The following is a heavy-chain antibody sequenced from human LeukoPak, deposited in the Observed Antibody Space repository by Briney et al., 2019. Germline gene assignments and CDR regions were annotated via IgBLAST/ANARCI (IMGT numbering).Heavy chain of an antibody. J-gene: IGHJ4*02. Sequence: GGSLRLSCAASGFTFSNYWMHWVRQAPGKGLEWVSRINERATIISYADSVKGRFTISRENARNTLYLQMNSLTAEDTAVYYCVRDLILVWTPGDDFDHWGQGTLVAVSS. D-gene: IGHD3-16*01. CDR1: GFTFSNYW. CDR3: VRDLILVWTPGDDFDH. CDR2: INERATII. V-gene: IGHV3-74*01.